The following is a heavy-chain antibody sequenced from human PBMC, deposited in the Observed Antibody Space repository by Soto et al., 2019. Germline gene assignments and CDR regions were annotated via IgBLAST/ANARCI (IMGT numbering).Heavy chain of an antibody. Sequence: SETLSLTCTVSGGSISSSSYYWGWIRQPPGKGLEWIGSIYYSGSTYYNPSLKSRITINPDTSKNQFSLQLNSVTPEDTAVYYCARGNDILTGYYPYYFDYWGQGTLVTVSS. CDR1: GGSISSSSYY. J-gene: IGHJ4*02. CDR2: IYYSGST. D-gene: IGHD3-9*01. CDR3: ARGNDILTGYYPYYFDY. V-gene: IGHV4-39*01.